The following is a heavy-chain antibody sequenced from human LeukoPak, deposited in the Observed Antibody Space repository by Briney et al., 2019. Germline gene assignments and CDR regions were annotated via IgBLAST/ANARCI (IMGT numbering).Heavy chain of an antibody. CDR2: IKHDGSEK. CDR3: ARPRSGGY. V-gene: IGHV3-7*01. J-gene: IGHJ4*02. Sequence: GGSLRPSCAASGFTFSTYWMSWVRQAPGKGLEWVANIKHDGSEKYYVDSVKGRFTISRDNAKNSLYLQMNSLKAEDTAVYYCARPRSGGYWGQGALVTVSS. CDR1: GFTFSTYW. D-gene: IGHD1-26*01.